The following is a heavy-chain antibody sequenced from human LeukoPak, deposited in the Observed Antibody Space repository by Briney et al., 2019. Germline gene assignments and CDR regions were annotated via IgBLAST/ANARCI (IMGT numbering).Heavy chain of an antibody. J-gene: IGHJ5*02. CDR1: GYTFTGYY. D-gene: IGHD1-14*01. Sequence: ASVKVSCKASGYTFTGYYMHWVRQAPGQGLEWMGWINPNSGGTNYAQKFQGRVTMTRDTSISTAYMELSRLRSDDTAVYYCARDAGKYNPPSSWGQGTLVTVSS. CDR3: ARDAGKYNPPSS. V-gene: IGHV1-2*02. CDR2: INPNSGGT.